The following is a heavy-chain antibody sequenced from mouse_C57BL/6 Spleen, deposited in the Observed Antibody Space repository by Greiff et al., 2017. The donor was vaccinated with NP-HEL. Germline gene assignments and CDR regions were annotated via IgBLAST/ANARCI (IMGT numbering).Heavy chain of an antibody. CDR2: ISDGGSYT. D-gene: IGHD1-1*01. Sequence: EVQLVESGGGLVKPGGSLKLSCAASGFTFSSYAMSWVRQTPEKRLEWVATISDGGSYTYYPDNVKGRFTISRDNAKNNLYLQMSHLKSEDTAMYDCARAPSYGSSPWDFDVWGTGTTVTVSS. V-gene: IGHV5-4*01. J-gene: IGHJ1*03. CDR3: ARAPSYGSSPWDFDV. CDR1: GFTFSSYA.